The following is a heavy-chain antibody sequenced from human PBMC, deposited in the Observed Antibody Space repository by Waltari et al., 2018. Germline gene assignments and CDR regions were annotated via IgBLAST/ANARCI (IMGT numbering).Heavy chain of an antibody. CDR1: GGPISSRSYY. V-gene: IGHV4-39*01. J-gene: IGHJ4*02. D-gene: IGHD2-21*01. CDR2: IYYSGNT. Sequence: QLHLQESGPGLVKPSETLSLTCTVSGGPISSRSYYWGWLRQPPGKGLEWIGIIYYSGNTYYNPSLKSRVTMSVDTSKNQFSLKLSSLTAADTAVYNCARNSARGLFDYWGQGTLVTVSS. CDR3: ARNSARGLFDY.